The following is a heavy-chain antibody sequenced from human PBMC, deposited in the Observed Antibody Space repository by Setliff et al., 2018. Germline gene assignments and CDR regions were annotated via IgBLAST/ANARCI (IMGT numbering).Heavy chain of an antibody. Sequence: ASVKVSCKASGYTFTSYDINWVRQATGQGLEWMGWMNPNSGNTGYAQKFQGRVTMTRNTSISTAYMELSSLISEDTAVYYCARGRAFYYDSSGYFDYWGQRTLVTVSS. CDR1: GYTFTSYD. V-gene: IGHV1-8*01. CDR3: ARGRAFYYDSSGYFDY. CDR2: MNPNSGNT. D-gene: IGHD3-22*01. J-gene: IGHJ4*02.